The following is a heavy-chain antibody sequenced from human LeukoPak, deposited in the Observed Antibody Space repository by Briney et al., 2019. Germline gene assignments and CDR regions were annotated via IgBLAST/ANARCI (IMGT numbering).Heavy chain of an antibody. V-gene: IGHV1-69*04. D-gene: IGHD6-13*01. J-gene: IGHJ3*02. CDR2: IIPILGIA. Sequence: ASVKVSCKASGGSFSSYAFSWLRQAPGQGLEWMGRIIPILGIANYAQKFQGRVTITADKSTSTAYMELSSLRSEDTAVYYCARDGLYLYQPNYSSSWWYAFDIWGQGTMVTVSS. CDR1: GGSFSSYA. CDR3: ARDGLYLYQPNYSSSWWYAFDI.